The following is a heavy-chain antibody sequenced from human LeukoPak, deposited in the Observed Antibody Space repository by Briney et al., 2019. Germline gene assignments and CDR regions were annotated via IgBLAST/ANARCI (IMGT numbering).Heavy chain of an antibody. D-gene: IGHD6-19*01. CDR2: ISGSGGST. J-gene: IGHJ5*02. Sequence: GGSLRLSCAASGFTFSSYAMSWVRQAPGKGLEWVSAISGSGGSTYYADSVKGRFTISRDNSKNTQYLEMNRLRAADTAVYYCAKDFGAVAGTDWFDPWGQGTLVTVSP. CDR3: AKDFGAVAGTDWFDP. CDR1: GFTFSSYA. V-gene: IGHV3-23*01.